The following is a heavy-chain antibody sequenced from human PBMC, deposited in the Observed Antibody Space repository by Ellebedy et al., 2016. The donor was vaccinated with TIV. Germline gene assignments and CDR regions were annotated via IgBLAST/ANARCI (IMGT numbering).Heavy chain of an antibody. Sequence: ASVKVSCKASGHTFTNHGISWVRQAPGQGLEWMGWISVHNGNTNYAQKFRGRVTMTTDTSTSTAYMELRSLRSDDTAVYYCARYSHDILTGDNARFDNWGQGTLVTVSS. V-gene: IGHV1-18*04. J-gene: IGHJ4*02. D-gene: IGHD3-9*01. CDR3: ARYSHDILTGDNARFDN. CDR1: GHTFTNHG. CDR2: ISVHNGNT.